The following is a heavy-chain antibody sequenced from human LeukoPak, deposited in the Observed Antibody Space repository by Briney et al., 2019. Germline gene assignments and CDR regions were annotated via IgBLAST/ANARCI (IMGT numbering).Heavy chain of an antibody. CDR2: IYYSEST. CDR3: ARSSLAAPPDY. J-gene: IGHJ4*02. V-gene: IGHV4-59*01. D-gene: IGHD6-6*01. Sequence: SETLSLTCTVSGGSISSYYWGWIRQPPGQGLEWIGYIYYSESTNYNPSLRSRVTISVDTSKNQFFLNLSSVTAADTAVYYCARSSLAAPPDYWGQGTLVTVSS. CDR1: GGSISSYY.